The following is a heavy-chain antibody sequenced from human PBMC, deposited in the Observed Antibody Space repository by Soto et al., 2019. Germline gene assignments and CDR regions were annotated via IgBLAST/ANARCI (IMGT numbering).Heavy chain of an antibody. J-gene: IGHJ4*02. CDR2: ISRSGGST. D-gene: IGHD4-17*01. CDR1: GFTFSSYV. V-gene: IGHV3-23*01. CDR3: AKPYGDYLYRDY. Sequence: AGSLRLSCAASGFTFSSYVMSWVRQAPGKGLEWVSAISRSGGSTYYADSVKGRFTISRDNSKNTLYLQMNSLRAEDTAVYYCAKPYGDYLYRDYWGQGTLVTVSS.